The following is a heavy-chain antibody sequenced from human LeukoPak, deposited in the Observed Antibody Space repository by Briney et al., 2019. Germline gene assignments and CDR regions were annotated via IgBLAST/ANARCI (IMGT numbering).Heavy chain of an antibody. CDR3: ARDYLVGDTR. V-gene: IGHV4-59*01. D-gene: IGHD3-10*01. J-gene: IGHJ1*01. Sequence: PSETLSLTCTVSGGSISSYYWSWIRQPPGKGLEWIGYIYYSGSSNYNPSLKSRVTISVDTSKNQFSLKLSSVTAADTAVYYCARDYLVGDTRWGQGTLVTVSS. CDR2: IYYSGSS. CDR1: GGSISSYY.